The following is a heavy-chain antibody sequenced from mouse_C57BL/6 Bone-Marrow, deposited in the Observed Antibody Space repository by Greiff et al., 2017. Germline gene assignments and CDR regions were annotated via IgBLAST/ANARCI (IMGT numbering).Heavy chain of an antibody. CDR1: GVDFSRYW. Sequence: AASGVDFSRYWMSWVRRAPGKGLEWIGEMNPDSSTINYAPSLKDKFIISRDNAKNTLYLQMSKVRSEDTALYYCARPGAQAPYYVDYWGQGTTLTVSS. V-gene: IGHV4-1*01. CDR2: MNPDSSTI. D-gene: IGHD3-2*02. J-gene: IGHJ2*01. CDR3: ARPGAQAPYYVDY.